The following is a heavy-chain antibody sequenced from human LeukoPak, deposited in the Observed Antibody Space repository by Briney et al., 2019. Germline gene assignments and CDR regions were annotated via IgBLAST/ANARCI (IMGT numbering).Heavy chain of an antibody. V-gene: IGHV3-7*01. D-gene: IGHD5-12*01. J-gene: IGHJ6*03. CDR3: ARVDIVAGSKPGYYYYYYMDV. CDR1: GFTFSSYW. Sequence: PGGSLRLSCAASGFTFSSYWMSWVRQAPGKGLEWVANIKQDGSEKYYVDSVKGRFTISRDNAKNSLYLQMNSLRAEDTAVYYCARVDIVAGSKPGYYYYYYMDVWGKGTTVTVSS. CDR2: IKQDGSEK.